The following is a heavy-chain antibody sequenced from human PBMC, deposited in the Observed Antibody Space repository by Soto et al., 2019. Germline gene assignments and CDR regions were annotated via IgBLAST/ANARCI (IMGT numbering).Heavy chain of an antibody. V-gene: IGHV1-69*02. J-gene: IGHJ3*02. CDR2: ILPMLDIT. Sequence: QVQLVQSGAEVKKPGSSVKVSCKASGGTFSTYTVVWVRQAPGQGLEWMGRILPMLDITNSAQRFQGRVTMTADKSTSTAYLELTRLRSEDTAVYYCSLGSWSAETFDIWGRGTMVTVSS. D-gene: IGHD6-13*01. CDR3: SLGSWSAETFDI. CDR1: GGTFSTYT.